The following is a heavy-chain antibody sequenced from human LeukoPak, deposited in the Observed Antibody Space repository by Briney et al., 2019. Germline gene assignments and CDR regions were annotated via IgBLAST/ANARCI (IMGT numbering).Heavy chain of an antibody. CDR2: IYYSGST. J-gene: IGHJ4*02. Sequence: SETLSLTCTVSGGSISSYYWSWLRQPPGKGLEWLGYIYYSGSTNYNPSLKSRVTISVDTSKNQFSLKLSSVTAADTAVYYCARDGSTGTNFYDYWGPGTLVTVSS. V-gene: IGHV4-59*01. CDR3: ARDGSTGTNFYDY. D-gene: IGHD1-7*01. CDR1: GGSISSYY.